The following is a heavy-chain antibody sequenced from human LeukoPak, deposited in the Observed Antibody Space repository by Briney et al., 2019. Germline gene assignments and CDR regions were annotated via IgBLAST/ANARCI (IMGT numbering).Heavy chain of an antibody. CDR2: ISSSSYI. D-gene: IGHD3-10*01. Sequence: PGGSLRLSCAASGFTFSSYSMNWVRQAPGKGLEWVSSISSSSYIYYADSVKGRFTISRDNAKNSLYLQMNSLRAEDTAVYYCASASYGSGTYAFDIWGQGTMVTVSS. J-gene: IGHJ3*02. V-gene: IGHV3-21*01. CDR3: ASASYGSGTYAFDI. CDR1: GFTFSSYS.